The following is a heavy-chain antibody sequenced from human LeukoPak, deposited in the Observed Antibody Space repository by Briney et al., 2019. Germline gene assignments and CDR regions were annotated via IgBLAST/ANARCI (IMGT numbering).Heavy chain of an antibody. CDR1: GGSISSDSYY. Sequence: SETLSLTCTVSGGSISSDSYYWGWTRQPPGKGLEWIGNIYYSGSTYYNPSLKGRVTISVDTSKNQFSLNLRSVTAADTAVYYCARDGYNPIDYWGQGTLVTVSS. CDR3: ARDGYNPIDY. V-gene: IGHV4-39*02. CDR2: IYYSGST. D-gene: IGHD5-24*01. J-gene: IGHJ4*02.